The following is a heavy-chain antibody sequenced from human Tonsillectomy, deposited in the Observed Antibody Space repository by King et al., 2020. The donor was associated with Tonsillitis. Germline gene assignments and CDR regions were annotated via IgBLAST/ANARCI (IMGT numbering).Heavy chain of an antibody. D-gene: IGHD1-14*01. CDR2: IKKDGSET. V-gene: IGHV3-7*03. CDR1: GFTFSSYW. J-gene: IGHJ2*01. CDR3: VRGAGWYFDL. Sequence: VQLVESGGGLVQPGGSLRLSCAASGFTFSSYWMKWARQAPGKGLEWVASIKKDGSETYYADSAKGRFTISRDNAENSLYLQMNSLRAEDTAVYYCVRGAGWYFDLWGRGALVTVSS.